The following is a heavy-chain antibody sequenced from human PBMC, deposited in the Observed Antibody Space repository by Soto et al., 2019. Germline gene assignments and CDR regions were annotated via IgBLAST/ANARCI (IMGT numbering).Heavy chain of an antibody. D-gene: IGHD1-1*01. CDR3: ARVERRTATTVVDAFDI. CDR2: MSHSGGT. V-gene: IGHV4-34*01. CDR1: GGFVSSGSYY. Sequence: QVQLQQWGAGLLKPSETLSLTCAVYGGFVSSGSYYWSWIRQPPGKGLEWIGEMSHSGGTHFNPSMTRRVTLSVDTSTNQSSLRTRSVTAEDPALYYCARVERRTATTVVDAFDIWGPGTMLTVSS. J-gene: IGHJ3*02.